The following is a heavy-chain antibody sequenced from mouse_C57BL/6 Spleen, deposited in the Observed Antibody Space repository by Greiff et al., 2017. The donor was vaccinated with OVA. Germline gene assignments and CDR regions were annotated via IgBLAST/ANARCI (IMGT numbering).Heavy chain of an antibody. J-gene: IGHJ4*01. D-gene: IGHD2-4*01. CDR1: GYTFTSYW. Sequence: EVQLQQSGTVLARPGASVKMSCKTSGYTFTSYWMHWVKQRPGQGLEWIGAIYPGNSDTSYNQKFKGKAKLTAVTSASTAYMELSSLTNEDSAVYYCTRQEALYDYPYYYAMDYWGQGTSVTVSS. CDR3: TRQEALYDYPYYYAMDY. V-gene: IGHV1-5*01. CDR2: IYPGNSDT.